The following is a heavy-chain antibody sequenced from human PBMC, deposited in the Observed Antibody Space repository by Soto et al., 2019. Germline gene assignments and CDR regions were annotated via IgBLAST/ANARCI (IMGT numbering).Heavy chain of an antibody. V-gene: IGHV4-59*13. Sequence: PSETLSLTCNVSGGSITNYYWSWIRQPPGKGLEWIGYIYYSGSTKYSTSLKSRVSISIDTSKNEFSLRLTSVTAADTAVYYCARAGKYCSNGICYIFDYWGQGTLVTVSS. D-gene: IGHD2-8*01. J-gene: IGHJ4*02. CDR3: ARAGKYCSNGICYIFDY. CDR1: GGSITNYY. CDR2: IYYSGST.